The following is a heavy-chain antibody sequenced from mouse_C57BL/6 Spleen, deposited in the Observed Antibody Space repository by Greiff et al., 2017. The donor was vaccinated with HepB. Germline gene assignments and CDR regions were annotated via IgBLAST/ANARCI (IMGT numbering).Heavy chain of an antibody. Sequence: EVQLQQSGPELVKPGASVKISCKASGYTFTDYYMNWVKQSHGKSLEWIGDINPNNGGTSYNQKFKGKATLTVDKSSSTAYMELRSLTSEDSAVYYCARRGPYYYGSPFAYWGQGTLVTVSA. V-gene: IGHV1-26*01. J-gene: IGHJ3*01. CDR1: GYTFTDYY. CDR3: ARRGPYYYGSPFAY. D-gene: IGHD1-1*01. CDR2: INPNNGGT.